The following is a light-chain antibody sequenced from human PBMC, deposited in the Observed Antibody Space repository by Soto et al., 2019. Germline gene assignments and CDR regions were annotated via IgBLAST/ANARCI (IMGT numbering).Light chain of an antibody. CDR2: EVS. J-gene: IGLJ1*01. CDR1: RSDVGGYNY. V-gene: IGLV2-8*01. Sequence: QSVLTQPPSASGSPGPSVTISCTGTRSDVGGYNYVSWYHQHPGKSPKLMIYEVSKRPSGVPDRFSGSKSGNTASLTVAGLPADDEADYYCSSYAGSNNLGVFGTGTKVTVL. CDR3: SSYAGSNNLGV.